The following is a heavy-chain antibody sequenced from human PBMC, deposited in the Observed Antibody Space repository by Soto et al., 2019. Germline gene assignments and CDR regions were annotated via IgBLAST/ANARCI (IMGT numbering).Heavy chain of an antibody. D-gene: IGHD1-26*01. CDR2: ISYDGSNK. J-gene: IGHJ4*02. CDR1: GFTFSSYG. CDR3: AKLPPGPGLVGATFFDYFDY. Sequence: GGSLRLSCAASGFTFSSYGMHWVRQAPGKGLEWVAVISYDGSNKYYADSVKGRFTISRDNSKNTLYLQMNSLRAEDTAVYYCAKLPPGPGLVGATFFDYFDYWGQGTLVTVSS. V-gene: IGHV3-30*18.